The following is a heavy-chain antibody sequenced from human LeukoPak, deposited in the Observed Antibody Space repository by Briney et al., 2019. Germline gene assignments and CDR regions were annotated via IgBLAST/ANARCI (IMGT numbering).Heavy chain of an antibody. CDR3: AGTSYLDY. Sequence: PGESLKFSCKGAGYSFTSYWIGWVRQMPGKGLEWMGIIFPGGSDTRYSPSFKGHVTISADTSITNFYLKWRILKASATAMYYCAGTSYLDYWGQGTLVTVSS. CDR1: GYSFTSYW. CDR2: IFPGGSDT. J-gene: IGHJ4*02. V-gene: IGHV5-51*01.